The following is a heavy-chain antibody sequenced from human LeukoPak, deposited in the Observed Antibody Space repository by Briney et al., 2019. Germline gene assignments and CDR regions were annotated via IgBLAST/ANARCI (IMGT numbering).Heavy chain of an antibody. J-gene: IGHJ6*02. D-gene: IGHD6-6*01. V-gene: IGHV3-30-3*01. Sequence: GGSLRLSCAASGFTFSSCAMHLVRQAPGKGLEWVAVISYDGSNKYYADSVKGRFTISRDNSKNTLYLQMNSLRAEDTAVYYCAREYSSSRYYYYGMDVWGQGTTVTVSS. CDR1: GFTFSSCA. CDR2: ISYDGSNK. CDR3: AREYSSSRYYYYGMDV.